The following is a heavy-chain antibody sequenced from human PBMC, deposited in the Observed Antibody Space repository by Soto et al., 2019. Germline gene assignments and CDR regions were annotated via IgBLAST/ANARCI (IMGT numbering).Heavy chain of an antibody. V-gene: IGHV3-64*01. CDR2: ISSNGVGT. D-gene: IGHD6-6*01. J-gene: IGHJ6*03. CDR1: GFTLSGYA. CDR3: ARRARPDFSYLAV. Sequence: EVQLAESGGCLAQPGGSLRLSCAASGFTLSGYAMDWVRQAPGKGLEYVSGISSNGVGTYYANSVQGRFTISRDNSNNTVYLQMGSLRTADTAVYYCARRARPDFSYLAVWGKGTTVTVS.